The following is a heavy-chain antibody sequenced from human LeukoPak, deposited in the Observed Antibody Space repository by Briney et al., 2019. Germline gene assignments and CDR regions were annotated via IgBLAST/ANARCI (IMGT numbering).Heavy chain of an antibody. Sequence: SETLSLTCTVSGASISKYYRSWIRQTPEKGLEWMGHIHSSGGSSYYPSLKSRLTLSIDTSRNQLSLKLPSVTAADTAVYFCARLGSYHDFWGQGALVTVSS. CDR2: IHSSGGS. D-gene: IGHD1-26*01. V-gene: IGHV4-4*09. CDR1: GASISKYY. J-gene: IGHJ4*02. CDR3: ARLGSYHDF.